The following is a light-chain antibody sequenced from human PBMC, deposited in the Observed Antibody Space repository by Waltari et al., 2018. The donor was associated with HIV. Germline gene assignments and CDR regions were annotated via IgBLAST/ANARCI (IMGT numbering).Light chain of an antibody. J-gene: IGLJ2*01. Sequence: SALTQPPSVSGAPGQRVALPCTGTRSTIGAGDVVHWYQHLPGTAPKLLVYSDINRPSGVPDRFSGSKSGTSASLVITGLQAEDEADYYCQSYDSSLRASVFGGGTKLTVL. V-gene: IGLV1-40*01. CDR1: RSTIGAGDV. CDR2: SDI. CDR3: QSYDSSLRASV.